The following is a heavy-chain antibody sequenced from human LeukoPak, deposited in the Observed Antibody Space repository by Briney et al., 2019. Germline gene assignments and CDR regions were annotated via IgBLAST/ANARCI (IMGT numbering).Heavy chain of an antibody. D-gene: IGHD3-22*01. V-gene: IGHV3-23*01. CDR3: AKVGDSSGYYWTA. CDR1: GFTFSSYG. Sequence: GGTLRLSCAASGFTFSSYGMSWVRQAPGKGLEWVSAISGSGGSTYYADSVKGRFTISRDNSKNTLYLQMNSLRAEDTAVYYCAKVGDSSGYYWTAWGQGTLVTVSS. J-gene: IGHJ5*02. CDR2: ISGSGGST.